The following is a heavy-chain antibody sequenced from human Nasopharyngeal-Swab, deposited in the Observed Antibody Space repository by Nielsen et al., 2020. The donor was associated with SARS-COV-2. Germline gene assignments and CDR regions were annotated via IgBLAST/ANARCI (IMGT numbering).Heavy chain of an antibody. Sequence: GESLKISCAASGFTFDDYAMNWVRQAPGKGLEWVSSISSSSSYIYYADSVKGRFTISRDNAKNSLYLQMNSLRAEDTAVYYCARDIDSSGYSGYWYFDLWGRGTLVTVSS. CDR1: GFTFDDYA. D-gene: IGHD3-22*01. CDR3: ARDIDSSGYSGYWYFDL. J-gene: IGHJ2*01. CDR2: ISSSSSYI. V-gene: IGHV3-21*01.